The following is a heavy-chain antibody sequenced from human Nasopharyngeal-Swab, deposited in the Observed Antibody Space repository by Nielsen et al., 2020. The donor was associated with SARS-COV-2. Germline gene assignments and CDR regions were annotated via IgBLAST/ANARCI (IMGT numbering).Heavy chain of an antibody. V-gene: IGHV5-51*01. Sequence: GESLKISCKTSGYNFANYWIGWVRQKPGKGLEWMGMVYPGNSEIAYSPSFQGQITISADKSINTAYLQWRSLRASDTAMYFCARRAARNGYNYEVDPWGQGTLVTVSS. CDR2: VYPGNSEI. J-gene: IGHJ5*02. D-gene: IGHD5-24*01. CDR3: ARRAARNGYNYEVDP. CDR1: GYNFANYW.